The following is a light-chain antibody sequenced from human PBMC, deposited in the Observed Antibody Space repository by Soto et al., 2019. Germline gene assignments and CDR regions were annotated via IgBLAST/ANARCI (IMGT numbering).Light chain of an antibody. CDR1: SSDVGSYNL. Sequence: QSALTQPASVSGSPGQSITISCTGTSSDVGSYNLVSWYQQHPGKAPKLMIYEGSKRPSGVSNRFFGSKSGNTASLTISGRQAEDEADYYCCSYAGSSTDVVFGGGTKLTVL. CDR3: CSYAGSSTDVV. CDR2: EGS. J-gene: IGLJ2*01. V-gene: IGLV2-23*01.